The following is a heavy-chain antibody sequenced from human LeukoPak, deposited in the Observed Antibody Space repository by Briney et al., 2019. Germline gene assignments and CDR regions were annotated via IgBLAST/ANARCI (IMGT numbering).Heavy chain of an antibody. Sequence: GGSLRLSCAASGLSVSSNYMSWVRQPPGKGLEWVSIIYSGGSTYYADSVKGRFTISRDSSKHTLLLQMNSLRAEDTGVYYCATSDYGDYSDYWGQGTLVTVSS. J-gene: IGHJ4*02. D-gene: IGHD4-17*01. CDR3: ATSDYGDYSDY. CDR1: GLSVSSNY. V-gene: IGHV3-66*01. CDR2: IYSGGST.